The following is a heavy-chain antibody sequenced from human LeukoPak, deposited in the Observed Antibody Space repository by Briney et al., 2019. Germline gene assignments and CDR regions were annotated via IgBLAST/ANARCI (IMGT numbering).Heavy chain of an antibody. CDR2: ISYGGSNK. J-gene: IGHJ6*02. D-gene: IGHD2-15*01. CDR1: GFTFSSYA. CDR3: ARVVSGRGGYYYGMDV. Sequence: GGSLRLSCAASGFTFSSYAMHWVRQAPGKGLEWVAVISYGGSNKYYADSVKGRFTISRDNSKNTLYLQMNSLRAEDTAVYYCARVVSGRGGYYYGMDVWGQGTTVTVSS. V-gene: IGHV3-30-3*01.